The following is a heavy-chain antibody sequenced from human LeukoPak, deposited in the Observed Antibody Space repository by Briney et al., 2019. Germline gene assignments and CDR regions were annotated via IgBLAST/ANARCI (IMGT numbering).Heavy chain of an antibody. Sequence: SETLSLTCSVSGGSISDSRYYWGWIRQPPGKGLEWIGSIYDSGTTHCNPSLKSRVTISEDTSKDQFSLKLSSVTAADTAVYYCARGARAGYNLEPFDYWGQGTLVTVSS. CDR1: GGSISDSRYY. CDR2: IYDSGTT. D-gene: IGHD5-24*01. J-gene: IGHJ4*02. CDR3: ARGARAGYNLEPFDY. V-gene: IGHV4-39*01.